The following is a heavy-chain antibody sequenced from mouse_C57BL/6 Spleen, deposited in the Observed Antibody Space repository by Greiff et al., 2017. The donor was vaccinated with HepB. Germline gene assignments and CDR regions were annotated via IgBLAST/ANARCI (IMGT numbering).Heavy chain of an antibody. CDR2: IYPGSGNT. Sequence: VQLQQSGAELVRPGASVKLSCKASGYTFTDYYINWVKQRPGQGLEWIARIYPGSGNTYYNEKFKGKATLTAEKSSSTAYMQLSSLTSEDAAVYVCARSGKFYYGNYDYAMDYWGQGTSVTVSS. V-gene: IGHV1-76*01. CDR3: ARSGKFYYGNYDYAMDY. J-gene: IGHJ4*01. CDR1: GYTFTDYY. D-gene: IGHD2-1*01.